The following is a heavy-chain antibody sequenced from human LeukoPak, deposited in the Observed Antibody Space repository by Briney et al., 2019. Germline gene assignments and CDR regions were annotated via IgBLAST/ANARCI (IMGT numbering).Heavy chain of an antibody. CDR3: TRGGSWYFNF. Sequence: PGGSLRLSCAASGFTFSSYWMSWVRQAPGKGLEWVANINEDGSEKYYVDSMKGRFTISRDNAKNSLYLQMNSLRAEDTAIYYCTRGGSWYFNFWGQGTLVTVSS. D-gene: IGHD6-13*01. CDR2: INEDGSEK. V-gene: IGHV3-7*04. CDR1: GFTFSSYW. J-gene: IGHJ4*02.